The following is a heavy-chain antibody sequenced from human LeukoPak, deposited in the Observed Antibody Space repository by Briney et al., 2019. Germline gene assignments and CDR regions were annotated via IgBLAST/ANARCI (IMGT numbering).Heavy chain of an antibody. J-gene: IGHJ5*02. CDR3: ARPQLYTKWFDP. Sequence: GGSLRLSCVAYGYTFRSYAMSWVRQAPGKGLEWVSTISGSGDNTYYADSVKGRFTISRDNSKNTLYLQMNSLRAEDTAVYYCARPQLYTKWFDPWGQGTLVTASS. CDR2: ISGSGDNT. D-gene: IGHD5/OR15-5a*01. V-gene: IGHV3-23*01. CDR1: GYTFRSYA.